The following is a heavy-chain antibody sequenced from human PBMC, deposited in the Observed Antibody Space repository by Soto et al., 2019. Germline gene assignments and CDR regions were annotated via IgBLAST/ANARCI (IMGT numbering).Heavy chain of an antibody. CDR3: ARVVSTAFFDT. Sequence: SSETLSRTCAVSGYSISSCYYCGWLRHPPGKGLEWIGSIYHGGSTFYNPSLESRVTSSIDKSKNQFSLKLNFVTAADTAVYYCARVVSTAFFDTWGQGTQDTVSS. CDR2: IYHGGST. J-gene: IGHJ5*02. CDR1: GYSISSCYY. D-gene: IGHD2-21*01. V-gene: IGHV4-38-2*01.